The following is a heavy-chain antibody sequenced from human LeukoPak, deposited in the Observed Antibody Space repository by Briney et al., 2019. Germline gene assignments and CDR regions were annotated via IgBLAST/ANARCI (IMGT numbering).Heavy chain of an antibody. CDR2: INYSGST. Sequence: SETLSLTCTVSGGSISSSTFYWGWIRQSPGKGLVYVGSINYSGSTYYNPSLKSRVTISVDTSENQFSLKLNSVTAADTAVYYYARGSPHHMWGQGTLVTVSS. CDR1: GGSISSSTFY. J-gene: IGHJ4*02. V-gene: IGHV4-39*01. CDR3: ARGSPHHM. D-gene: IGHD2-15*01.